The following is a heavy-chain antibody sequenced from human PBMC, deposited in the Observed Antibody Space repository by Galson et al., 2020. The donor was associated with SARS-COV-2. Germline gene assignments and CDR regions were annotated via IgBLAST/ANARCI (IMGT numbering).Heavy chain of an antibody. Sequence: GGSLRLSCAASGFTFDDYAMHWVRQAPGKGLEWVSGLSWNSGSIGYADSVKGRFTISRDNAKNSLYLQMNSLRAEDTALYYCTSSGSYMDVWGKGTTVTVSS. CDR3: TSSGSYMDV. CDR1: GFTFDDYA. V-gene: IGHV3-9*01. D-gene: IGHD6-19*01. J-gene: IGHJ6*03. CDR2: LSWNSGSI.